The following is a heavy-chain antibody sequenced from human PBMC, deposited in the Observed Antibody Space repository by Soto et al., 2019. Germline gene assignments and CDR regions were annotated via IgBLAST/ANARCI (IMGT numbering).Heavy chain of an antibody. Sequence: EVQLVESGGGLVQPGGSLRLSCAASGFTFSSYWMHWVRQVPGKGLVWVSRINSDGSSTTYADSVKGRFTISRDNAENTLYLQMNWLRAEDTGVYYCARVGAVWSTSCYSVFASWGQGTLVTVSS. CDR2: INSDGSST. CDR3: ARVGAVWSTSCYSVFAS. J-gene: IGHJ4*02. V-gene: IGHV3-74*01. D-gene: IGHD2-2*01. CDR1: GFTFSSYW.